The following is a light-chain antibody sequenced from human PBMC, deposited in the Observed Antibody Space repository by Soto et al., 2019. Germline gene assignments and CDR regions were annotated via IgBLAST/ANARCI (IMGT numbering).Light chain of an antibody. CDR2: DDS. Sequence: QSALTQPASVSGSPGQSITISCTGTSSDVGGYNDVYWYQLHPGKPPKLMIYDDSIRPSGVSNRFSGSKSGNTASLTISGLQAEEETDYYCSSYASSSSVVFGGGTQLTVL. V-gene: IGLV2-14*03. CDR1: SSDVGGYND. CDR3: SSYASSSSVV. J-gene: IGLJ2*01.